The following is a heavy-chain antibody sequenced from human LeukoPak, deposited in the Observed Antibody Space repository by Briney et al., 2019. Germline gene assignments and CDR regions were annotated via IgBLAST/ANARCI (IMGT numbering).Heavy chain of an antibody. J-gene: IGHJ4*02. CDR3: ARGSHYDILTGYFPSPYYFDY. CDR2: INPNSGGT. CDR1: GYTFTGYY. Sequence: ASVKVSCKASGYTFTGYYMHWVRQAPGQGLEWMGWINPNSGGTNYAQKFQGWVTMTRDTSISTAYMELSRLRSDDTDVYYCARGSHYDILTGYFPSPYYFDYWGQGTLVTVSS. D-gene: IGHD3-9*01. V-gene: IGHV1-2*04.